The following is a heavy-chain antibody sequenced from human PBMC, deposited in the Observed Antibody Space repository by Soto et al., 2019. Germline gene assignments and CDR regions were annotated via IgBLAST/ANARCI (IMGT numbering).Heavy chain of an antibody. Sequence: PSETLSLTCTVSAGSISSYYWSWIRQPPGKGLEWIGYIYYSGSTNYNPSLKSRVTISVDTSKNQFSLKLSSVTAADTAVYYCARDFYSSGYYPYAFDIWGQGTMVTVSS. CDR2: IYYSGST. V-gene: IGHV4-59*01. CDR3: ARDFYSSGYYPYAFDI. CDR1: AGSISSYY. D-gene: IGHD3-22*01. J-gene: IGHJ3*02.